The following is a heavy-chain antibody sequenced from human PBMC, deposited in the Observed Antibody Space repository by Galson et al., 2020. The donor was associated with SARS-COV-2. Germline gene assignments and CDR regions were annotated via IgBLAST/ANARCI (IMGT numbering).Heavy chain of an antibody. D-gene: IGHD3-16*01. CDR1: GGSVTIGGPY. Sequence: SETLSLTCSVSGGSVTIGGPYWTWVRQHPGKGLEWIGHVFYSGFTDYNASLKSRLTISVDTSKNQFSLKLTSVTAADTAVYDCARDRTNDGLGFDSWGQGTLVTVSS. V-gene: IGHV4-30-4*01. CDR2: VFYSGFT. J-gene: IGHJ4*02. CDR3: ARDRTNDGLGFDS.